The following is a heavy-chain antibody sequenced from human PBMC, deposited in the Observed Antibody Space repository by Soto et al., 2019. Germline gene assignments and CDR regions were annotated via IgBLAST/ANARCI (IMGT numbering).Heavy chain of an antibody. CDR3: ASYSGSYGSYYYGMDV. J-gene: IGHJ6*02. Sequence: GESLKISCKVSGYNFNNYWIGWVRQMPGKGLEWMGIIYPGDSDTRYSPSFQGQVTISADKSISTAYLQWSSLKASDTAMYYCASYSGSYGSYYYGMDVWGQGTTVTVSS. V-gene: IGHV5-51*01. CDR1: GYNFNNYW. D-gene: IGHD1-26*01. CDR2: IYPGDSDT.